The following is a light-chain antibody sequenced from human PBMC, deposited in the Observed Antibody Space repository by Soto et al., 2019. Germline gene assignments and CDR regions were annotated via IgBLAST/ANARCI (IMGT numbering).Light chain of an antibody. CDR3: GAWDGSMDGPV. V-gene: IGLV1-44*01. CDR1: RFNIGRYS. J-gene: IGLJ2*01. Sequence: QSVLTQPPSASGTPGQTVIMSCSGSRFNIGRYSVNWYQQFPGTAPKLLIYNDEHRPSGVPDRFSGSKSGTSMSLAISVLQPEDEGDYFCGAWDGSMDGPVLGGGTKLTVL. CDR2: NDE.